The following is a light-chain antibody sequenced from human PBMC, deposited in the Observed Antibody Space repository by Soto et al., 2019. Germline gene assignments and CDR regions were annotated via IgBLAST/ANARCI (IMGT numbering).Light chain of an antibody. V-gene: IGLV2-23*01. Sequence: QSVLTQPASVSGSPGQSITISCTGTSSDVGTYNLVSWYQHHPDKAPKLLLYEDTKRPTGISNRFSGSKSGNTASLTVSGLQPEDEATYYCCSYVGRGTLVFGGGTKVTVL. J-gene: IGLJ3*02. CDR1: SSDVGTYNL. CDR2: EDT. CDR3: CSYVGRGTLV.